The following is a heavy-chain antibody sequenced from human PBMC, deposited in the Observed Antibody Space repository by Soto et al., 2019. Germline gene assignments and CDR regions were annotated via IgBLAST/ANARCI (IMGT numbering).Heavy chain of an antibody. D-gene: IGHD6-19*01. CDR3: VRDLYTSAWFGMDV. Sequence: PSQTLSLTCDISGDSVSRQSATWNWIRQSPSRGLEWLGRTYYRSKWFNDYAVSVRGRITINPDTSKNQFSLQLNSVTPEDTAVYYCVRDLYTSAWFGMDVWGPGTTVTVS. CDR2: TYYRSKWFN. V-gene: IGHV6-1*01. CDR1: GDSVSRQSAT. J-gene: IGHJ6*02.